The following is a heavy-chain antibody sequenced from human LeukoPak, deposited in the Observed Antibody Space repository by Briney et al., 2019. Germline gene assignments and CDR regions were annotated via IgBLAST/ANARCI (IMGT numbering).Heavy chain of an antibody. V-gene: IGHV4-39*07. D-gene: IGHD1/OR15-1a*01. J-gene: IGHJ6*02. Sequence: PSETLSLTCTVSGGSIRSSAYYWAWIRQPPGKGLEWIGSIYYSGSTYYNPSLKSRVTISVDTSKNQFSLKLSSVTAADTAVYYCRTTQSSGYYYGMDVWGQGTTVTVSS. CDR3: RTTQSSGYYYGMDV. CDR2: IYYSGST. CDR1: GGSIRSSAYY.